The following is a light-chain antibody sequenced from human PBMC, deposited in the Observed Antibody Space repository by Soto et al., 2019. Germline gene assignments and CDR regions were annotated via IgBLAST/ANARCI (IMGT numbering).Light chain of an antibody. CDR1: SSDVGAYKY. CDR2: DVS. V-gene: IGLV2-14*01. J-gene: IGLJ1*01. Sequence: QSALTQPASVSGSPGQSITISCTGTSSDVGAYKYVSWYQQHPGKAPKLMIYDVSSRPSGVSNRFSGSKSGNTASLIISGLQAEDEADYYCISYTSSDTYVFGTGTRSPS. CDR3: ISYTSSDTYV.